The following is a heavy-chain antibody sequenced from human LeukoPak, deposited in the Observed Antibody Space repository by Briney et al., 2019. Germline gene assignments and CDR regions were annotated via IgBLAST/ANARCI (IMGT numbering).Heavy chain of an antibody. CDR1: GGTFSSYA. CDR3: ARAEYYYDSSGYKNREYYFDY. J-gene: IGHJ4*02. CDR2: IIPIFGTA. V-gene: IGHV1-69*05. D-gene: IGHD3-22*01. Sequence: SVKVSCKASGGTFSSYAISWVRQAPGQGLEWMGGIIPIFGTANYAQKFLGRVTITTDESTSTAYMVLSSLRSEDTAVYYCARAEYYYDSSGYKNREYYFDYWGQRTLVTVSS.